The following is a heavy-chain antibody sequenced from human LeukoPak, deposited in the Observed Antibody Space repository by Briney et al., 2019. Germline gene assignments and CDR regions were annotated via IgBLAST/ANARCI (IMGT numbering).Heavy chain of an antibody. J-gene: IGHJ6*03. CDR2: IYYSGST. CDR3: ARGSYDFWSGYSTYYYYYYMDV. Sequence: SETLSLTCTVSGGSISSSSYYWGWIRQPPGKGLEWIGSIYYSGSTYYNPSLKSRVTISVDTSKNQFSLKLSSVTAADTAVYYCARGSYDFWSGYSTYYYYYYMDVWGKGTTVTVSS. D-gene: IGHD3-3*01. V-gene: IGHV4-39*07. CDR1: GGSISSSSYY.